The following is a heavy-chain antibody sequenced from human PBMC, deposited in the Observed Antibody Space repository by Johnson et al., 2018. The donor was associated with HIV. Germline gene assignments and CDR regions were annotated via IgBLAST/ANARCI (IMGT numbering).Heavy chain of an antibody. CDR1: GFSVSSYY. D-gene: IGHD1-26*01. CDR2: LYSDDRT. J-gene: IGHJ3*02. Sequence: DVQVVESGGDLVQPGGSLRLSCAASGFSVSSYYMTWFRQAPGKGLEWVSVLYSDDRTYYTESVKGRFIVSRDSSKNTVHLQMNTLRRENTAVDFCARDSPSGGYYKKAFDMWGQGTKVTVSS. CDR3: ARDSPSGGYYKKAFDM. V-gene: IGHV3-66*02.